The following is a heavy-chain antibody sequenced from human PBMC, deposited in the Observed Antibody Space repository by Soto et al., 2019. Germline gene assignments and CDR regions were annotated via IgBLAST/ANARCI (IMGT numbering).Heavy chain of an antibody. J-gene: IGHJ4*02. V-gene: IGHV4-31*03. D-gene: IGHD5-12*01. Sequence: SETLSLTCTVSGGSISSGGYYWSWIRQHPGKGLEWIGYIYYSGSTYYNPSLKSRVTISVDTSKNQFSLKLSSVTAADTAVYYCAAGGYSGCDFEDYWGQGTLVTVSS. CDR1: GGSISSGGYY. CDR2: IYYSGST. CDR3: AAGGYSGCDFEDY.